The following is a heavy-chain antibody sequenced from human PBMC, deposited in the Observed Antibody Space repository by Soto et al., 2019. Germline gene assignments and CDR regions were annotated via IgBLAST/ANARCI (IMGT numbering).Heavy chain of an antibody. D-gene: IGHD5-12*01. CDR3: ARDNEMAAITECVY. Sequence: QVPLVQSGTEVKKPGSSVKVSCKASWCTFSSYAISWVRQAPGQGLEWMGGIIPMFNTTNYAQRLQGRVTITADKSTSTAYMELTSLRSEDTAVYYCARDNEMAAITECVYWCQGTLATVSS. V-gene: IGHV1-69*06. CDR1: WCTFSSYA. CDR2: IIPMFNTT. J-gene: IGHJ4*02.